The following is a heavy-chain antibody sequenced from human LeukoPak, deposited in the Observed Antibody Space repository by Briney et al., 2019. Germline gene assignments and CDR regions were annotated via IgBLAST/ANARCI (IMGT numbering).Heavy chain of an antibody. Sequence: GGSLRHSCVASGFTFSSYSMNWVRQAPGRGLEWVSGISWNSGSIGYADSVKGRFTISRDNAKNSLYLQMNSLRAEDTALYYCAKDSGSYQELYYFDYWGQGTLVTVSS. CDR2: ISWNSGSI. J-gene: IGHJ4*02. D-gene: IGHD1-26*01. V-gene: IGHV3-9*01. CDR1: GFTFSSYS. CDR3: AKDSGSYQELYYFDY.